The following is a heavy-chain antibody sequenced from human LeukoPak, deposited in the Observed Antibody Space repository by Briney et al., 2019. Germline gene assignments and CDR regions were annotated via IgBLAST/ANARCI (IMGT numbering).Heavy chain of an antibody. J-gene: IGHJ4*02. CDR3: ARDESQYYDFWSGYPLIY. Sequence: GGSLRLSCAASGFTFSSYGMHWIRQAPGKGLEWVAVIWYDGSNKYYADSVKGRFTISRDNSKNTLYLQMNSLRAEDTAVYYCARDESQYYDFWSGYPLIYWGQGTLVTVSS. CDR1: GFTFSSYG. CDR2: IWYDGSNK. V-gene: IGHV3-33*01. D-gene: IGHD3-3*01.